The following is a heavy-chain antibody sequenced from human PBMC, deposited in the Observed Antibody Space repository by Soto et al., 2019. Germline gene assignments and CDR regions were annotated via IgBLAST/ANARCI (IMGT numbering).Heavy chain of an antibody. CDR1: GGSISSYY. CDR3: ARHDYGGSSEVGG. Sequence: QVQLQESGPGLVKPSETLSLTCTVSGGSISSYYWSWIRQPPGKGLEWIGYIYYSGSTNYNPSLKRRVTISVDTSKNQFSLKLSSVTAADTAVYYCARHDYGGSSEVGGWGQGTLVTVSS. V-gene: IGHV4-59*08. CDR2: IYYSGST. D-gene: IGHD2-15*01. J-gene: IGHJ4*02.